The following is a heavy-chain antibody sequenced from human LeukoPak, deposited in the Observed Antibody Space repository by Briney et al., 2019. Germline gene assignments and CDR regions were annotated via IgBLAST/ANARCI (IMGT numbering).Heavy chain of an antibody. V-gene: IGHV3-23*01. Sequence: GGSLRLSCVSSGVTFSSYAMTWVRQAPGKGLEWVSGISGSGSKTYYADSVKGRFTISRDNSKNTLYLQMNSLRAEDTAVYYCAKVVFPEPWLDAFDIWGQGTIVTVSS. CDR2: ISGSGSKT. J-gene: IGHJ3*02. D-gene: IGHD3-22*01. CDR1: GVTFSSYA. CDR3: AKVVFPEPWLDAFDI.